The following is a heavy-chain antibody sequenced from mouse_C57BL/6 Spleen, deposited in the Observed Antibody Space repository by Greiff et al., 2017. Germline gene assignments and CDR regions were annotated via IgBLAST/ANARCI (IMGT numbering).Heavy chain of an antibody. Sequence: DVKLQESGGGLVKPGGSLKLSCAASGFTFSSYAMSWVRQTPEKRLEWVATISDGGSYTYYPDNVKGRYTISRDNAKNNLYLQMSHLKSEDTAMYYCARDLTTMITTVYYFDYWGQGTTLTVSS. CDR1: GFTFSSYA. CDR3: ARDLTTMITTVYYFDY. D-gene: IGHD2-4*01. CDR2: ISDGGSYT. J-gene: IGHJ2*01. V-gene: IGHV5-4*01.